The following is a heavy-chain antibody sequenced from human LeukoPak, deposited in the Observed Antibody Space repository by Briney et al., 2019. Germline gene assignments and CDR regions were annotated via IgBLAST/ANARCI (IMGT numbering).Heavy chain of an antibody. J-gene: IGHJ5*02. CDR2: ISAYNGNT. D-gene: IGHD3-16*01. Sequence: ASVKVSCKASGYTFTSYGISWVRQAPGQGLEWMGWISAYNGNTNYAQKLQGRVTMTTDASTSTAYMELRSLRSDDTAVYYCARVRPPRGRYWFDPWGQGTLVTVSS. V-gene: IGHV1-18*01. CDR1: GYTFTSYG. CDR3: ARVRPPRGRYWFDP.